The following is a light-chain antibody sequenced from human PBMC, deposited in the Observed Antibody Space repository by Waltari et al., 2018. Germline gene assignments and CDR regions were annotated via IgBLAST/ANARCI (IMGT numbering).Light chain of an antibody. V-gene: IGKV4-1*01. CDR2: WAS. CDR3: QQYYSRRT. CDR1: KSLLYNSNDKNY. J-gene: IGKJ1*01. Sequence: DIVMTQAPDSLAVPLGERVTINCRSSKSLLYNSNDKNYVAWDQQKPGQPPKLPFYWASTRPSVVTERFGGSGSVTAFTLTISALQAEDVAVDYCQQYYSRRTFGQGTRVEV.